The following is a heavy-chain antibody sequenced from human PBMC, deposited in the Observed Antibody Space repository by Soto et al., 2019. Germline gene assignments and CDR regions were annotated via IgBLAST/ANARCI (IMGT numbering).Heavy chain of an antibody. CDR1: GYTFTSYG. CDR2: ISAYNGNT. CDR3: ARVRGIAVAGARLWFDP. V-gene: IGHV1-18*04. Sequence: QVQLVQSGAEVKKPGASVKVSCKASGYTFTSYGISWVRQAPGQGLEWMGWISAYNGNTNYAQKLQGRVTMTTDTSTSTADRELRSLRSDDTAVYYCARVRGIAVAGARLWFDPWGQGTLVTVSS. D-gene: IGHD6-19*01. J-gene: IGHJ5*02.